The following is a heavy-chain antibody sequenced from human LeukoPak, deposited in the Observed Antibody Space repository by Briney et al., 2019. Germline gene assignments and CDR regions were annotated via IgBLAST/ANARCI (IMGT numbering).Heavy chain of an antibody. V-gene: IGHV4-4*08. J-gene: IGHJ4*02. Sequence: SETLSLTCTVSSGSMTDACWSWFRQAPGKGLEWLGFLYPNGLTEYCPPLRSRVSFSVATSKREATVRLSSVTASDTAVYYCTREGYRRSGYFLDFWGQGTLVTVSS. CDR3: TREGYRRSGYFLDF. CDR2: LYPNGLT. D-gene: IGHD3-22*01. CDR1: SGSMTDAC.